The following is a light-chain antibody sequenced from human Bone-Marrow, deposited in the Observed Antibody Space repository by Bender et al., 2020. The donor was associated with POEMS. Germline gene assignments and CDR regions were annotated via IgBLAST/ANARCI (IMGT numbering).Light chain of an antibody. V-gene: IGLV2-14*02. J-gene: IGLJ3*02. Sequence: QSALTQPASVSGSPGQSITISCTGSSSDVGSDNLVSWYQQNPGKAPKLMIYEGSKRPSGVSDRFSGSKSGNTASLTISGLQAEDEADYFCSSYTGSITWVFGGGTKLTVV. CDR2: EGS. CDR1: SSDVGSDNL. CDR3: SSYTGSITWV.